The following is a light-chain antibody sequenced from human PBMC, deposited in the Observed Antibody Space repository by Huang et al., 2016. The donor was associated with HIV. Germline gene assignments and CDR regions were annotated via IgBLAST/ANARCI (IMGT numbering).Light chain of an antibody. Sequence: EVVLTQSPGTLSLSPGERATLSCRASQIISSSYVAWYQQKPGQAPRLLISGASSRAAGIPDRFSGSGSGTDFTLTISRLEPEDFAVYYCQQLRAFGQGTKLEIK. CDR3: QQLRA. V-gene: IGKV3-20*01. CDR2: GAS. CDR1: QIISSSY. J-gene: IGKJ2*01.